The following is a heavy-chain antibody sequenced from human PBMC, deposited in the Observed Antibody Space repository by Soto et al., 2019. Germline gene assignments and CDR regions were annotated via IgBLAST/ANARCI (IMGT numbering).Heavy chain of an antibody. CDR2: INWNSGSI. V-gene: IGHV3-9*01. CDR1: GFTFDDYA. D-gene: IGHD3-10*01. CDR3: AKDRGSGSYAANYYYYGMDV. J-gene: IGHJ6*02. Sequence: PGGSLRLSCAASGFTFDDYAMHWVRQAPGKGLEWVSGINWNSGSIGYADYVKGRFTISRDNAKTSLYLQMNSLRAEDTALYYFAKDRGSGSYAANYYYYGMDVWGQGTTVTVSS.